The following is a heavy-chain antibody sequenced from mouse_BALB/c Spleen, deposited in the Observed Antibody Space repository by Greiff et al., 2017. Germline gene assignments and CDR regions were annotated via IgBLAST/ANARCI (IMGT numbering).Heavy chain of an antibody. Sequence: VQLQQSGAVLAKPGASVKMSCKASGYTFTSYWMHWVQQRPGQGLEWIGYINPSTGYTEYNQKFKDKATVTADKSSSTAYMQLSSLTSEDSAVYYRARNDAGMDDWGKGTCVT. J-gene: IGHJ4*01. CDR1: GYTFTSYW. V-gene: IGHV1-7*01. CDR3: ARNDAGMDD. CDR2: INPSTGYT.